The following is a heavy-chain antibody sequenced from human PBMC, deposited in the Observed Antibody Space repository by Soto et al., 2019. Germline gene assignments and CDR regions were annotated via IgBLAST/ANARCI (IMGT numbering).Heavy chain of an antibody. J-gene: IGHJ3*02. D-gene: IGHD2-15*01. V-gene: IGHV1-24*01. CDR1: GYTLTELS. CDR3: ATLIYCSGGSCYRYDAFDI. Sequence: QVQLVQSGAEVKKPGASVKVSCKVSGYTLTELSMHWVRQAPGKGLEWMGGFDPEDGETIYAQKFQGRVTMTEDTSTDTAYIELSSLRSDDTAVYYCATLIYCSGGSCYRYDAFDIWGQGTMVTVSS. CDR2: FDPEDGET.